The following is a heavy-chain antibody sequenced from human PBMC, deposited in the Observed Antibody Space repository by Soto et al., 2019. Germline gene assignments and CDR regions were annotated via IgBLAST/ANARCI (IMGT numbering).Heavy chain of an antibody. Sequence: PGESLKISCKGSGYSSTSYWIGWVRQMPGKGLELMGIIYPGDSDTRYSPSFQGQVTISADKSISTAFLQWGSLKASDTAMYYCARPFDTSNWFDYWGQGTLVTVSS. V-gene: IGHV5-51*01. CDR2: IYPGDSDT. J-gene: IGHJ5*01. CDR1: GYSSTSYW. CDR3: ARPFDTSNWFDY. D-gene: IGHD2-2*01.